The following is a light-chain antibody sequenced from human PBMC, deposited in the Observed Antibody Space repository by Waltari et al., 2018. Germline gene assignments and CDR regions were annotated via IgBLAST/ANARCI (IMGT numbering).Light chain of an antibody. J-gene: IGKJ2*01. CDR1: QSVLYSSNNKNY. V-gene: IGKV4-1*01. Sequence: DIVMTQSPDSLAVSLGERATINCKSSQSVLYSSNNKNYLACYQQKPGQPPKLPIYWASTRESGVPDRFSGSGSGTDFTLTISSLQAEDVAVYYCQQYYSIPYTFGQGTKLEIK. CDR2: WAS. CDR3: QQYYSIPYT.